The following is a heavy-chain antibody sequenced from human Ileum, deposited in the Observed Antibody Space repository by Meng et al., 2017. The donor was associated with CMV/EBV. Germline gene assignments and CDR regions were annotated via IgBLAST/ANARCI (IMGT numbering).Heavy chain of an antibody. V-gene: IGHV3-23*01. CDR1: GFTFRDYA. CDR3: GTVPFWGGPTDTF. Sequence: LSLTGAASGFTFRDYAMTWVRQAPGKGLEWVSVIYDGETTSYADSVKGRFSISRDKSKNTLYLQMNSLRVDDTAVYYCGTVPFWGGPTDTFWGQGTLVTVSS. J-gene: IGHJ4*02. D-gene: IGHD3-3*01. CDR2: IYDGETT.